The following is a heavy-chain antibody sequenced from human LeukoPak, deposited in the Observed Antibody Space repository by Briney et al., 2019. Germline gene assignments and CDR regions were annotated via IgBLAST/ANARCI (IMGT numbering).Heavy chain of an antibody. V-gene: IGHV1-2*02. CDR3: ARVVYCSSTSCYDWLVS. D-gene: IGHD2-2*01. J-gene: IGHJ5*01. Sequence: ASVQVSCKASGYTFTGYYMHWVRQPPGKGLEWMGWINPKSGVTNYAQKFQGRVTMKRDTYMSTVYMEMSRVRYEDTAGYYCARVVYCSSTSCYDWLVSWGQKTVVTVST. CDR2: INPKSGVT. CDR1: GYTFTGYY.